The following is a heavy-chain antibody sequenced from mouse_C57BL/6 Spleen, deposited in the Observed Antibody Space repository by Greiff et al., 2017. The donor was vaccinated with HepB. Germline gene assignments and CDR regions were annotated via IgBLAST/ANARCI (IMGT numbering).Heavy chain of an antibody. Sequence: EVQGVESGGGLVKPGGSLKLSCAASGFTFSSYAMSWVRQTPEKRLEWVATISDGGSYTYYPDNVKGRFTISRDNAKNNLYLQMSHLKSEDTAMYYCAREGGGYAMDYWGQGTSVTVSS. CDR3: AREGGGYAMDY. CDR1: GFTFSSYA. J-gene: IGHJ4*01. V-gene: IGHV5-4*01. CDR2: ISDGGSYT.